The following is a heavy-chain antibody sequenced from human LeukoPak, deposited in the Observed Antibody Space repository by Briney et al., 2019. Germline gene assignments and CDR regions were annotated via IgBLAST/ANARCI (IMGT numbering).Heavy chain of an antibody. J-gene: IGHJ4*02. CDR2: IFYSGTT. D-gene: IGHD1-14*01. V-gene: IGHV4-39*02. CDR3: FIWPTTNPLRALDY. CDR1: AGSISYSSYY. Sequence: SETLSLTCTVSAGSISYSSYYWGWIRQPPGKRLEWIGSIFYSGTTYYNPSLKSRVTISVDTSKTHFSLKLNSVTAADTAVYYCFIWPTTNPLRALDYWGQGTLVTVSS.